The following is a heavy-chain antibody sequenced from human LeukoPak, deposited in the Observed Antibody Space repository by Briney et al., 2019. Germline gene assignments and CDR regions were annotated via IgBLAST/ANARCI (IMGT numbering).Heavy chain of an antibody. CDR2: VIPMSDTA. Sequence: SSVKVSCKACGGTFHSYALRWLRQAAGQGLDGMGGVIPMSDTANYPQKFRGRLTITADIPTSTVYMELSSLRSEDTAVYYCAREDDTGRYMGDDAFDIWGQGTMVTVSS. D-gene: IGHD1-26*01. V-gene: IGHV1-69*06. CDR1: GGTFHSYA. J-gene: IGHJ3*02. CDR3: AREDDTGRYMGDDAFDI.